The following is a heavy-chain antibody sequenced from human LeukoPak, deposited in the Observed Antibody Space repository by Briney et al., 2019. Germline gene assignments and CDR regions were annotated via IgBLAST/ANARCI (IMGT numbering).Heavy chain of an antibody. CDR2: INHSGST. D-gene: IGHD3-9*01. CDR1: GGSFSGYY. Sequence: SETLSLTCAVYGGSFSGYYWSWIRQPPGKGLEWIGEINHSGSTNYNPSLKSRVTISLDTSNNQFSLRLTSVTAADTAMYYCGRNAAYCIDCWGQGILVTVSS. V-gene: IGHV4-34*01. CDR3: GRNAAYCIDC. J-gene: IGHJ1*01.